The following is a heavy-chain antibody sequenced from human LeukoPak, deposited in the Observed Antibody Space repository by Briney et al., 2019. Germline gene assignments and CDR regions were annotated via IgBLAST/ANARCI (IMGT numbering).Heavy chain of an antibody. CDR3: AKVGVDGY. CDR1: GFTFSSYG. CDR2: ISYDGSNK. V-gene: IGHV3-30*18. D-gene: IGHD3-16*01. J-gene: IGHJ4*02. Sequence: GGSLRLSCAASGFTFSSYGMHWVRQAPGKGLEWVAVISYDGSNKYYAYHVKGRFTISRDNSKNTLYLQMNSLRAEDTAVYYCAKVGVDGYWGQGTLVTVSS.